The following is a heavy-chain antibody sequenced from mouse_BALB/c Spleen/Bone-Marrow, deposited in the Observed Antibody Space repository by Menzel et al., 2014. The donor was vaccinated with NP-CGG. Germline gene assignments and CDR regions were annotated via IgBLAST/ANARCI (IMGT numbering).Heavy chain of an antibody. CDR2: IYPGDGDT. Sequence: QVQLQQSGAELVRPGSSVKISCKASGYAFSTYWVNWVKQRPGQGLEWIGQIYPGDGDTNYNGKFKGKATLTADRSPSTASMQLSSLTSEDSAVYFCARVGFSFDYWGQGTTLTVSS. CDR3: ARVGFSFDY. CDR1: GYAFSTYW. D-gene: IGHD3-1*01. J-gene: IGHJ2*01. V-gene: IGHV1-80*01.